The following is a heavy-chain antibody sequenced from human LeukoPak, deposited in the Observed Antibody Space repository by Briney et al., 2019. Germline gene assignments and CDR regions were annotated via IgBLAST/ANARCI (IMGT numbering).Heavy chain of an antibody. CDR1: GGSFSGYY. V-gene: IGHV4-34*01. Sequence: SETLSLTSADYGGSFSGYYWSWIRETPGTGLEWIWEINHSGSTNYNPSLKSRVNISVDTSKNQFSLKLSSVTAADTAVYYCARGTFWSGYYYFDYWGQGTLVTVSS. CDR2: INHSGST. CDR3: ARGTFWSGYYYFDY. D-gene: IGHD3-3*01. J-gene: IGHJ4*02.